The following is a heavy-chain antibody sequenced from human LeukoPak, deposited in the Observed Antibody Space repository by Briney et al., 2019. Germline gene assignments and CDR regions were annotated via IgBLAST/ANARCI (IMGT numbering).Heavy chain of an antibody. D-gene: IGHD2-2*01. V-gene: IGHV1-18*01. CDR3: ANAQLTPPNSLYYYGMDV. J-gene: IGHJ6*02. CDR1: GYTFTSYG. Sequence: GASVKVSFKASGYTFTSYGISWVRQAPGQGLELMGWISTYNGNTNYSQRLQGKGTITTSKSTTTAYMELSSLSYEDTVVYYCANAQLTPPNSLYYYGMDVWGQGTTVTVSS. CDR2: ISTYNGNT.